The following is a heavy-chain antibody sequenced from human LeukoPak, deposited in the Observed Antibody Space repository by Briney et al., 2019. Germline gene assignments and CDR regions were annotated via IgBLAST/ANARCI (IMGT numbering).Heavy chain of an antibody. CDR2: ISSNGGST. D-gene: IGHD2-8*01. CDR3: AGAQGDGPWQYYYGMDV. CDR1: GFTFSSYA. J-gene: IGHJ6*04. V-gene: IGHV3-64D*06. Sequence: GGSLRLSCSASGFTFSSYAMHWVRQAPGKGLEYVSAISSNGGSTYYADSVKGRFTISRDNSKNTLYLQMSSQRAEDTAVYYCAGAQGDGPWQYYYGMDVWGKGTTVTVSS.